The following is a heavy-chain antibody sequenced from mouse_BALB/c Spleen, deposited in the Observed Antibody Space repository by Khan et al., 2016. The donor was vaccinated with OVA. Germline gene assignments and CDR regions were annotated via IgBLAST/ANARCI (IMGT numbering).Heavy chain of an antibody. CDR3: AYSLLLDAMDY. D-gene: IGHD1-2*01. CDR2: IDPAKGNT. Sequence: EVQLQESGAELMKPGASVKLSCTVSGFNIKDTYMHWVKQRPEQGLEWIGRIDPAKGNTKSDPKFLGKATMTSDTSSNTAYLHLTSLTSEDTAVYYCAYSLLLDAMDYWGQGTSVTVSS. CDR1: GFNIKDTY. J-gene: IGHJ4*01. V-gene: IGHV14-3*02.